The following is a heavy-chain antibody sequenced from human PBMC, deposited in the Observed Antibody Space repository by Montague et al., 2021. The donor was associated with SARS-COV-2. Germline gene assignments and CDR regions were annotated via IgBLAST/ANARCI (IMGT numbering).Heavy chain of an antibody. CDR2: IYTSGST. Sequence: SQTLSLTCTVSGGSISSGSYYWNWIRQPAGKGLEWIGRIYTSGSTNYNPSLKSRVTISVDTSKNQFPLKLSSVTAADTAVYYCARESLHLTGYYNDYFDYWGQGTLVTVSS. CDR1: GGSISSGSYY. CDR3: ARESLHLTGYYNDYFDY. D-gene: IGHD3-9*01. J-gene: IGHJ4*02. V-gene: IGHV4-61*02.